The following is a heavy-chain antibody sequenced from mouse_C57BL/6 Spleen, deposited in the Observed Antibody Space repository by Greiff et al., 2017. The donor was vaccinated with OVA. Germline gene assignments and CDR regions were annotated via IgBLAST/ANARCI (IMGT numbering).Heavy chain of an antibody. Sequence: QVQLQQPGAELVRPGSSVKLSCKASGYTFTSYWMHWVKQRPIQGLEWIGNIDPSDSETHYNQKFKDKATLTVDKSYSTAYMQLSSLTSEDSAVYYCARDYGSSYGYFDVWGTGTTVTVSS. CDR2: IDPSDSET. D-gene: IGHD1-1*01. V-gene: IGHV1-52*01. CDR3: ARDYGSSYGYFDV. CDR1: GYTFTSYW. J-gene: IGHJ1*03.